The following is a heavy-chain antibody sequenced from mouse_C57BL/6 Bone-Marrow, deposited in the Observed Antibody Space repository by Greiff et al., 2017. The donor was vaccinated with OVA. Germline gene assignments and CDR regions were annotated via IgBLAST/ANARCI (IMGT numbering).Heavy chain of an antibody. V-gene: IGHV1-80*01. CDR1: GYAFSSYW. CDR3: ATGYYYGSSYFDY. CDR2: IYPGDGDT. D-gene: IGHD1-1*01. Sequence: QVQLKESGAELVKPGASVKISCKASGYAFSSYWMNWVKQRPGKGLEWIGQIYPGDGDTNYNGKFKGKATLTADKSSSTAYMQLSSLTSEDSAVYFCATGYYYGSSYFDYWGQGTTLTVSS. J-gene: IGHJ2*01.